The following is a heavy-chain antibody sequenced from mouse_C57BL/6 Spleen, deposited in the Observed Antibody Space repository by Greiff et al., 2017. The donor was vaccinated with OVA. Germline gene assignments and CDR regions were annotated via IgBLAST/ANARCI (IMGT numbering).Heavy chain of an antibody. CDR1: GYAFSSSW. V-gene: IGHV1-82*01. CDR3: ASRVNYFDY. Sequence: VQRVESGPELVKPGASVKISCKASGYAFSSSWMNWVKQRPGKGLEWIGRIYPGDGDTNYNGKFKGKATLTADKSSSTAYMQLSSLTSEDSAVYFCASRVNYFDYWGQGTTLTVSS. J-gene: IGHJ2*01. CDR2: IYPGDGDT. D-gene: IGHD2-1*01.